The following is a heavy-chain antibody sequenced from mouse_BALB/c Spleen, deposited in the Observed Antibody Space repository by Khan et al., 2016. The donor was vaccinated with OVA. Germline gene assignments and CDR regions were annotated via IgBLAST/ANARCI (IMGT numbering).Heavy chain of an antibody. CDR1: GYTFINYW. CDR3: ARRGLRADFDY. CDR2: INPSTAYT. J-gene: IGHJ2*01. Sequence: QVQLQQPGAELAKPGASVKMSCKASGYTFINYWILWVKQRPGQGLEWIGYINPSTAYTEYNQNFKDKATLTADKSSRTAYMQLSSLTSEDSAVYYGARRGLRADFDYWGQGTTLTVSS. D-gene: IGHD1-1*01. V-gene: IGHV1-7*01.